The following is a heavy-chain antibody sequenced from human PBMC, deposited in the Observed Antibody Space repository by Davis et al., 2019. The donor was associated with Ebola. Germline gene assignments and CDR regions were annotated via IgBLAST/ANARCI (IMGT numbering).Heavy chain of an antibody. Sequence: PGGSLRLSCTVSGDSISSDYWTWIRQPPGKGLEWIGYIYYSGNTYYNPSLKSRVTISVDTSKNQFSLKLSSVTAADTAVYYCARDTGNWFDPWGQGTVVTVSS. J-gene: IGHJ5*02. V-gene: IGHV4-59*01. CDR1: GDSISSDY. D-gene: IGHD4-17*01. CDR3: ARDTGNWFDP. CDR2: IYYSGNT.